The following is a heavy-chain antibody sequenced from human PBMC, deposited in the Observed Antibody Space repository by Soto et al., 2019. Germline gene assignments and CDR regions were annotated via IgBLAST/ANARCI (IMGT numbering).Heavy chain of an antibody. J-gene: IGHJ2*01. CDR2: ISGSGGST. V-gene: IGHV3-23*01. CDR1: GFTFSSYA. D-gene: IGHD4-17*01. CDR3: AKDAPVYGGNSISPDWYFDL. Sequence: GGSLRLSCAASGFTFSSYAMSWVRPAPGKGLEWVSAISGSGGSTYYADSVKGRFTISRDNSKNTLYLQMNSLRAEDTAVYYCAKDAPVYGGNSISPDWYFDLWGRGTLVT.